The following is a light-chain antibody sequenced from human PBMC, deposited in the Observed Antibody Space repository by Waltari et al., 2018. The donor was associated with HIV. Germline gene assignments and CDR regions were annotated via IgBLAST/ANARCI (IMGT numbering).Light chain of an antibody. V-gene: IGLV6-57*03. CDR2: EDT. J-gene: IGLJ1*01. Sequence: NFMLTQPHSVSESPGKTVNISCARSSGNIASNHVQWYQQRPGSAPTPVIYEDTQRPSGVPDLFSGSIDSSSNSASLTIYELKTEDEADYYCQSYDSTNPCVFGTGTRVTVL. CDR1: SGNIASNH. CDR3: QSYDSTNPCV.